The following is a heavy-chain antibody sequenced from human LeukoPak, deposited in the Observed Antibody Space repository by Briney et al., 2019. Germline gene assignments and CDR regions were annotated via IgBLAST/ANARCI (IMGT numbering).Heavy chain of an antibody. CDR2: MNPNSGNT. D-gene: IGHD3-10*01. J-gene: IGHJ4*02. CDR1: GYTFTSYD. V-gene: IGHV1-8*01. Sequence: GASVKVSCKASGYTFTSYDINWVRQATGQGLEWMGWMNPNSGNTGYAQKFQGRVTMTRNTSISTAYMELSSLRSEDTAVYYCARGGADGSGSYYKDFDYWGQGTLVTVSS. CDR3: ARGGADGSGSYYKDFDY.